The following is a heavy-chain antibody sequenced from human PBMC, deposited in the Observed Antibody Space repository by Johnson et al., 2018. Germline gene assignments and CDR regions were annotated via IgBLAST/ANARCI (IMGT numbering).Heavy chain of an antibody. D-gene: IGHD3-22*01. CDR3: SRPYDSSGYYPRYFQH. Sequence: EVQLLESGGGLVQPGRSLRLSCTASGFTFGDYAMSWFRQAPGKGLEWVGFIRSKSYGGTTEYAASVKGRFTISRDDSKSIAYLQMKSLKTEDTAVYYCSRPYDSSGYYPRYFQHWGQGTLVTVSS. CDR1: GFTFGDYA. J-gene: IGHJ1*01. CDR2: IRSKSYGGTT. V-gene: IGHV3-49*03.